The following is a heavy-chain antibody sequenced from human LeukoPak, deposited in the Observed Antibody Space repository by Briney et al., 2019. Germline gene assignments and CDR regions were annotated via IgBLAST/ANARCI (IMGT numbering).Heavy chain of an antibody. CDR3: ARDLSSGWYLGY. CDR1: GFTFSSYA. CDR2: ISSNGGST. V-gene: IGHV3-64*01. Sequence: GGSLRLSCAASGFTFSSYAMHWVRQAPGKGLEYVSAISSNGGSTYYANSVKGRFTISRDNSKNTLYLQMGSLRAEDMAVYYCARDLSSGWYLGYWGQGTLVTVSS. J-gene: IGHJ4*02. D-gene: IGHD6-19*01.